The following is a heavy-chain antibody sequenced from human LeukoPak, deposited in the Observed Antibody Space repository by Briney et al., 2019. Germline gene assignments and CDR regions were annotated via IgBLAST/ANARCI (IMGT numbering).Heavy chain of an antibody. V-gene: IGHV4-39*07. Sequence: PSETLSLICTVSGDSISSSSYYWGWIRQPPGEGLEWIGSVYYSGSTYYNPSLKSRVTISVDTSKNQFSLKLSSVTAADTAVYYCAREFSRTDYYDSSGYYPDAFDIWGQGTMVTVSS. J-gene: IGHJ3*02. CDR1: GDSISSSSYY. CDR2: VYYSGST. CDR3: AREFSRTDYYDSSGYYPDAFDI. D-gene: IGHD3-22*01.